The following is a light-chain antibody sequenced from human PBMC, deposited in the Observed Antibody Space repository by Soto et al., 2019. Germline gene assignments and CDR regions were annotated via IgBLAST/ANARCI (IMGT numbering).Light chain of an antibody. J-gene: IGLJ2*01. V-gene: IGLV2-8*01. Sequence: QSALTQPPSASGTPGQSVTIPCTGTSSDVGDYNYVSWYQQHPGKAPKLMIYEVSRRPSGVPDRFSGSKSGNTASLTVSGLQAEDEADDYCSANAGSNNLVFGGGTKVTVL. CDR2: EVS. CDR3: SANAGSNNLV. CDR1: SSDVGDYNY.